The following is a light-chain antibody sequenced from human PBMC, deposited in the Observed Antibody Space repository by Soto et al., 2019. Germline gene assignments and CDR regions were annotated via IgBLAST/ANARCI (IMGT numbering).Light chain of an antibody. CDR1: QDIANY. J-gene: IGKJ4*01. CDR2: AAS. V-gene: IGKV1-27*01. CDR3: QRYDDAPRT. Sequence: DIQMTQSPSSLSASVGDRVTMTCRASQDIANYLVWYQQQPGKVPKLLIYAASTLHSGVPSRFSGSGSGTDFTLTISSLQPEDVGTYYCQRYDDAPRTVGGGTKVDIK.